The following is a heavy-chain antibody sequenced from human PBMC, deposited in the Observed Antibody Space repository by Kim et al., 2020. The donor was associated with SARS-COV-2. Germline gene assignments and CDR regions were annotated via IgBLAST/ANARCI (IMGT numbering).Heavy chain of an antibody. J-gene: IGHJ4*02. Sequence: DYAVSVKSRIAINPDTFKNQCSLQLNSVTPEDTAVYYCARGKTSTRVFDYWGQGTLVTVSS. D-gene: IGHD2-2*01. CDR3: ARGKTSTRVFDY. V-gene: IGHV6-1*01.